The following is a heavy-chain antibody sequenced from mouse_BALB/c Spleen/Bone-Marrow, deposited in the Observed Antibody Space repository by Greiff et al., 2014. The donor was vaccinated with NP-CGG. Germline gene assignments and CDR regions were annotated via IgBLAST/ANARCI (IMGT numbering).Heavy chain of an antibody. J-gene: IGHJ2*01. D-gene: IGHD1-1*01. V-gene: IGHV1S130*01. CDR2: IHPYSGNT. Sequence: QVQLQQSGSVLVRPGASVKMSCKASGYTFTSSWVHWAKQRPGQGLEWIGEIHPYSGNTNYNEKFKGKATLTVDTSSSTAYVDLSSLTSEDSAVYFCANYYGSSSYWGQGTTPTVSS. CDR3: ANYYGSSSY. CDR1: GYTFTSSW.